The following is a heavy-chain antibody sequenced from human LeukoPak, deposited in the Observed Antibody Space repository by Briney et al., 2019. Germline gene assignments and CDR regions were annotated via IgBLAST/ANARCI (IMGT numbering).Heavy chain of an antibody. D-gene: IGHD2-15*01. J-gene: IGHJ4*02. V-gene: IGHV3-48*01. Sequence: GGSLRLSCAASGFSLRSYSMNWVRQAPGKGLEWVSYIGRTGAIFYANSVKGRFTISRDNGKNSLYLQLNSLSADDTAVYYCVREPYCSGGSCYTSGFDCWGQGTLVTVSS. CDR2: IGRTGAI. CDR3: VREPYCSGGSCYTSGFDC. CDR1: GFSLRSYS.